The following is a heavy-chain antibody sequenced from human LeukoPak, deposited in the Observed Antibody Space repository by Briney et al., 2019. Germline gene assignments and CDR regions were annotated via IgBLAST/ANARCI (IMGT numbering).Heavy chain of an antibody. J-gene: IGHJ5*02. CDR1: GFAFSSYA. CDR2: ISYDGITE. V-gene: IGHV3-30*04. CDR3: ARDHRGYGNWFDP. Sequence: GGSLRLSCAASGFAFSSYAMHWVRQAPGKGLEWVAIISYDGITEDYSDSVKGRFSISRDNFKNTLFLQMNSLRAEDTAVYYCARDHRGYGNWFDPWGQGTLVTVSS. D-gene: IGHD6-13*01.